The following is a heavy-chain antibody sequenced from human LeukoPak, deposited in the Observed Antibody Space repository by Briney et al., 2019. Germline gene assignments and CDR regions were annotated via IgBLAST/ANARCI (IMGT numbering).Heavy chain of an antibody. CDR3: ASGIRERGFDY. Sequence: GGSLRLSCAASGFTFSSYSMNWVRQAPGKGLEWVSSISSSSSYIYYADSVKGRFTISRDNAKNSLYLQMNSLRAEDTALYFCASGIRERGFDYWGQGTLVTVSS. D-gene: IGHD1-1*01. J-gene: IGHJ4*02. CDR1: GFTFSSYS. CDR2: ISSSSSYI. V-gene: IGHV3-21*01.